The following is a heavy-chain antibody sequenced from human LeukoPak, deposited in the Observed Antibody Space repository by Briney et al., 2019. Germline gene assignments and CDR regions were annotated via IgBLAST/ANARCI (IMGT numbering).Heavy chain of an antibody. V-gene: IGHV4-61*02. CDR2: ISTSGST. D-gene: IGHD1-26*01. J-gene: IGHJ4*02. CDR3: AREYSGSYYDY. CDR1: GDSISSGSYY. Sequence: SETLSLTCSVSGDSISSGSYYWSWIRQPAGKGLEWIGRISTSGSTNYNPSLKSRVTISVDTSKNQFSLKLSSVTAADTAVYYCAREYSGSYYDYWGQGTLVTVSS.